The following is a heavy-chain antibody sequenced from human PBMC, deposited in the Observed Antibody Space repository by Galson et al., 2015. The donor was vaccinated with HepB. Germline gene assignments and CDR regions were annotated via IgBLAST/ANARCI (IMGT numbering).Heavy chain of an antibody. D-gene: IGHD2-8*01. CDR1: GFTFSSYW. J-gene: IGHJ4*02. CDR2: IKQDGSEK. Sequence: SLRLSCAASGFTFSSYWMSWVRQAPGKGLEWVANIKQDGSEKYYVDSVKGRFTISRDNAKNSLYLQMNSLRAEDTAVYYCARASGIGYCTNGVCYTVLPTYFDYWGQGTLVTVSS. V-gene: IGHV3-7*01. CDR3: ARASGIGYCTNGVCYTVLPTYFDY.